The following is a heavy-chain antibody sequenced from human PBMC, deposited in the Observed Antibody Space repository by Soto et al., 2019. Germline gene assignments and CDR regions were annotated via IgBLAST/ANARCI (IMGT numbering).Heavy chain of an antibody. CDR2: ISSSSSNI. V-gene: IGHV3-21*01. D-gene: IGHD1-26*01. J-gene: IGHJ4*02. CDR1: GFTFSSYA. CDR3: ARYQTLYNSGSDYFDY. Sequence: PGGSLRLSCAASGFTFSSYAMNWVRQAPGKGLEWVSSISSSSSNIYYADSVKGRFTISRDNSKNSLYLQMNSLRAEDTAVYYCARYQTLYNSGSDYFDYWGQGTLVTVSS.